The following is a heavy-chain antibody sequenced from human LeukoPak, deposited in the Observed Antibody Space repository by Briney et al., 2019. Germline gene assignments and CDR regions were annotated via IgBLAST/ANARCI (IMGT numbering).Heavy chain of an antibody. Sequence: PSETLSLTCNVSGGSMSNIFWTWMRQPPGKGLEWIGHVYSTGSTNYNPSLKGRVTISIDMPKNQFSLRLNSVTAADTAIYYCVRKWSFWYFDPWGRGTLVTVSS. CDR1: GGSMSNIF. CDR3: VRKWSFWYFDP. D-gene: IGHD3-10*01. V-gene: IGHV4-59*01. J-gene: IGHJ2*01. CDR2: VYSTGST.